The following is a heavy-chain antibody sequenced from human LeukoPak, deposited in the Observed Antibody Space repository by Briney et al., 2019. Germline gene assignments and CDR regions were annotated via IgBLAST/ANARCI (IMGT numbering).Heavy chain of an antibody. Sequence: SVKVSCKASGGTFSSYATSWVRQAPGQGLEWMGGIIPIFGTANYAQKFQGRVTITADESTSTAYMELSSLRSEDTAVYYCAFLVGDSDYYYYGMDVWGQGTTVTVSS. V-gene: IGHV1-69*13. CDR2: IIPIFGTA. D-gene: IGHD2/OR15-2a*01. CDR1: GGTFSSYA. J-gene: IGHJ6*02. CDR3: AFLVGDSDYYYYGMDV.